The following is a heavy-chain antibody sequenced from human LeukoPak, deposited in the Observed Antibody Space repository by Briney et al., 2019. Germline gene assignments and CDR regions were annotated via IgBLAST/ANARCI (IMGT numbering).Heavy chain of an antibody. CDR1: GGSISNYY. CDR3: ARDLNDYGDYAFDY. J-gene: IGHJ4*02. Sequence: SETLSLTCTVSGGSISNYYWSWIRQTPGKGLEWIGYIHNSGSTKYNPSLKSPVSISVDTSKNQFSLKVNSVTAADTAVYYCARDLNDYGDYAFDYWGLGTLVTVSS. CDR2: IHNSGST. V-gene: IGHV4-59*01. D-gene: IGHD4-17*01.